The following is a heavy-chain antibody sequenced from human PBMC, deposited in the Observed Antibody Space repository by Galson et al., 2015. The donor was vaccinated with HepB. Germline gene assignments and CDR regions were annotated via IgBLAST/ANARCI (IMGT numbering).Heavy chain of an antibody. CDR2: ISYDGSNK. J-gene: IGHJ4*02. Sequence: SLRLSCAASGFTFSSYGMHWVRQAPGKGLEWVAVISYDGSNKYYADSVKGRFTISRDNSKNTLYLQMNSLRAEDTAVYYCAKDRWVAGTHYFDYWGQGTLVTVSS. CDR3: AKDRWVAGTHYFDY. CDR1: GFTFSSYG. V-gene: IGHV3-30*18. D-gene: IGHD6-19*01.